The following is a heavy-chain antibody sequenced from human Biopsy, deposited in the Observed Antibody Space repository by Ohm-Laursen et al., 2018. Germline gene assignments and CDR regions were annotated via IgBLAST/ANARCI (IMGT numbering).Heavy chain of an antibody. CDR1: GYSFTSYY. J-gene: IGHJ4*02. CDR3: ARNTGWYGDLYYFDY. V-gene: IGHV1-46*01. D-gene: IGHD6-19*01. CDR2: INPSGSTT. Sequence: SSVTVSCKASGYSFTSYYMQWVRQAPGQGLEWMGMINPSGSTTSYPQIFQGRVTMTRDTSKSTVYIELSSLRSADTAVYFCARNTGWYGDLYYFDYWGQGTLVTVSS.